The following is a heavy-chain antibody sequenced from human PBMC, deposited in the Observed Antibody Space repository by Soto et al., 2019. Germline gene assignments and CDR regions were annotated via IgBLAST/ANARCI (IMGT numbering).Heavy chain of an antibody. V-gene: IGHV4-34*01. CDR1: GGSFSGYQ. CDR2: INDSGNS. D-gene: IGHD3-10*01. J-gene: IGHJ6*03. Sequence: QVQLQQWGAGLLKPSETLSLTCAVYGGSFSGYQWNWIRQTPGTRMEWIGEINDSGNSNYNPSRKSRVTILVDTTKKQISMKLSSVTAADTAVYYCARGLILWFGEISRRGGYYYYMDVWGKGTTVTVSS. CDR3: ARGLILWFGEISRRGGYYYYMDV.